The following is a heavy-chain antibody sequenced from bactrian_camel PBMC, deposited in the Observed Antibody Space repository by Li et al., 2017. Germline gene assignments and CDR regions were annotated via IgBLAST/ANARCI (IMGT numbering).Heavy chain of an antibody. D-gene: IGHD2*01. Sequence: HVQLVESGGGSVRAGGSLRLSCKASEATWRCMGWFRQGPGKEREAVALKPTFGEPSYTASVKGRFSISKDNARNWLDLQMDSLEPGDTARYYCAADRRRHGPPSLRPGDYSVWGQGTQVTVS. CDR1: EATWRC. J-gene: IGHJ4*01. CDR3: AADRRRHGPPSLRPGDYSV. CDR2: KPTFGEP. V-gene: IGHV3S53*01.